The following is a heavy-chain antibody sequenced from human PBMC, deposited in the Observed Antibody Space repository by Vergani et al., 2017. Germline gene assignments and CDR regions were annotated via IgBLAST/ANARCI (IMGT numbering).Heavy chain of an antibody. CDR3: AKGVESSVYYYYYGVDV. Sequence: EVQLVESGGGLVQPGRSLRLSCAASGFTFDDYAMHWVRQAPGKGLEWVSGISWNSGSIGYADSVKGRFTISRDNAKNSLYLQMNSLRDEDMAVYYCAKGVESSVYYYYYGVDVWGQGP. D-gene: IGHD3-22*01. V-gene: IGHV3-9*03. CDR2: ISWNSGSI. J-gene: IGHJ6*02. CDR1: GFTFDDYA.